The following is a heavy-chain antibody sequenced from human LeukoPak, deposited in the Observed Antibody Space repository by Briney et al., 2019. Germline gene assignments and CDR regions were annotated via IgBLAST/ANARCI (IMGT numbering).Heavy chain of an antibody. CDR1: GFTFSDYY. J-gene: IGHJ6*03. CDR2: ISSSGSTT. V-gene: IGHV3-11*01. Sequence: AGGSLRLSCAASGFTFSDYYMSWIRQAPGKGLEWVSYISSSGSTTLYADSVKGRLTITRDNAKNSLYLQMNSLRAEDTAVYYCARGGVPIYYYYMDVWGKGTTVTISS. CDR3: ARGGVPIYYYYMDV.